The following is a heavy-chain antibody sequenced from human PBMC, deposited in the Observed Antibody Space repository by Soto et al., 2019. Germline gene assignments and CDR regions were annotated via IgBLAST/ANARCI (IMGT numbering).Heavy chain of an antibody. Sequence: EVQLLESGGGLVQPGGSLRLSCAASGFTFSSYAMNWVRQAPGKGLQWVSVISGSGDSTYYADSVKGRFTISRDNSKNTLYLQMTSLGPEETAVYYCARRNSGWYFDLWGRGTLVTVSS. J-gene: IGHJ2*01. CDR2: ISGSGDST. D-gene: IGHD4-4*01. CDR3: ARRNSGWYFDL. V-gene: IGHV3-23*01. CDR1: GFTFSSYA.